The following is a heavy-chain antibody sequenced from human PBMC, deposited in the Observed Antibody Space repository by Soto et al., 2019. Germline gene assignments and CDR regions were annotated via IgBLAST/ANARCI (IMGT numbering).Heavy chain of an antibody. CDR1: GYTFTSYA. CDR3: GRGGSYSGREIDY. J-gene: IGHJ4*02. Sequence: QVQLVQSGAEVKKPGASVKVSCKASGYTFTSYAMHWVRQAPGQRLEWMGWINAGNGNTKYSQKFQGRVTITRDTSASTAYRELSSLRSEDTAVYYCGRGGSYSGREIDYWGQGALVTVSS. D-gene: IGHD1-26*01. CDR2: INAGNGNT. V-gene: IGHV1-3*01.